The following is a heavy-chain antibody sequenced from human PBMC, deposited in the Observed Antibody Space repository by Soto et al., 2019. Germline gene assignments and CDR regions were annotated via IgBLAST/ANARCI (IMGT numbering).Heavy chain of an antibody. CDR1: GGSISSYY. CDR3: ARGLYTYDSSGYYFVY. V-gene: IGHV4-4*07. D-gene: IGHD3-22*01. J-gene: IGHJ4*02. CDR2: IYTSGST. Sequence: KTSETLSLTCTVSGGSISSYYWSWIRQPAGKGLEWIGRIYTSGSTNYNPSLKSRVTMSVDTSKNRFSLKLSSVTAADTAVYYCARGLYTYDSSGYYFVYWGQGTLVTVSS.